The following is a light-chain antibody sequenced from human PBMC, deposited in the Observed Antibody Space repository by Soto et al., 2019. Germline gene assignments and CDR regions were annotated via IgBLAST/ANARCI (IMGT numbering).Light chain of an antibody. CDR1: SSDVGAYIY. CDR2: EVN. CDR3: SSYSDSDTKV. J-gene: IGLJ1*01. V-gene: IGLV2-14*03. Sequence: QSALTQPASVSGSPGQSITISCGGTSSDVGAYIYVSWYQQYPGKAPKLIIYEVNNRPSGVSGRFSGSKSDTTAYLTISGLQAEDEADYYCSSYSDSDTKVFGTGTKLTV.